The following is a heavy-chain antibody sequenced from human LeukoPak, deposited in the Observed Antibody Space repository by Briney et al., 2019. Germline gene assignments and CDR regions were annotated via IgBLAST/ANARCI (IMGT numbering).Heavy chain of an antibody. J-gene: IGHJ4*02. D-gene: IGHD4-17*01. Sequence: ASVKVSFKPSGYTFTVFYLHWVRQAPGQGLQWMGWINPKNGATKYSQNFRGRVTMTRDTSIDTAYMELSSLTSDDTAIYYCARPTHRLTVTTAIDYWGLGTLVTVSS. CDR3: ARPTHRLTVTTAIDY. CDR1: GYTFTVFY. CDR2: INPKNGAT. V-gene: IGHV1-2*02.